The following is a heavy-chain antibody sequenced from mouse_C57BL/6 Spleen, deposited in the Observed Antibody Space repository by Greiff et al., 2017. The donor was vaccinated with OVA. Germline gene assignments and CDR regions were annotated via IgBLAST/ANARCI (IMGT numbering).Heavy chain of an antibody. CDR1: GYAFSSYW. D-gene: IGHD1-1*01. J-gene: IGHJ3*01. CDR2: IYPGDGDT. V-gene: IGHV1-80*01. CDR3: ARRGDYYGSSYPAWFAY. Sequence: VQRVESGAELVKPGASVKISCKASGYAFSSYWMNWVKQRPGKGLEWIGQIYPGDGDTNYNGKFKGKATLTADKSSSTAYMQLSSLTSEDSAVYFCARRGDYYGSSYPAWFAYWGQGTLVTVSA.